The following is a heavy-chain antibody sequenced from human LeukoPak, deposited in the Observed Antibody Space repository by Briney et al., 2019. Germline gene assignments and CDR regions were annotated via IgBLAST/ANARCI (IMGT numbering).Heavy chain of an antibody. J-gene: IGHJ4*02. CDR3: ARDRRGSGSYFREY. D-gene: IGHD3-10*01. V-gene: IGHV1-18*01. CDR1: GYTFTTYG. CDR2: INTYNGDT. Sequence: ASVKVSCKASGYTFTTYGISRVRQAPGQGLEWMGWINTYNGDTKYAQKFQGRVTMTSDTSTSTAYMELRSLRSDDTAVYYCARDRRGSGSYFREYWGQETLVTVSS.